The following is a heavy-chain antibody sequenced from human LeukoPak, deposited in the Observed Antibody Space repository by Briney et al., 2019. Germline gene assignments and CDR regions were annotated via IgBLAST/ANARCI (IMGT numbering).Heavy chain of an antibody. V-gene: IGHV4-59*11. D-gene: IGHD7-27*01. CDR3: ARSGAKAVVLGWFDP. J-gene: IGHJ5*02. CDR2: IYSSGNT. Sequence: SETLSLTCSVSGDSICTHNWNWIRQSPGKGLEWIGYIYSSGNTKYSPSLKSRVTISVDTSKNQFSLKLSAVTAADTAVYYCARSGAKAVVLGWFDPWGQGTLVTVSS. CDR1: GDSICTHN.